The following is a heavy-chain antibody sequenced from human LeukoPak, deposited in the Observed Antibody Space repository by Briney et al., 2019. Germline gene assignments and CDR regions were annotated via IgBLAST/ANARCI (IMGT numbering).Heavy chain of an antibody. CDR2: FDPEDGET. D-gene: IGHD6-19*01. V-gene: IGHV1-24*01. CDR3: ATRSSGWYEDFQH. J-gene: IGHJ1*01. CDR1: GYTXTELS. Sequence: ASVKVSCKVSGYTXTELSMHWVRQAPGKGLEWMGGFDPEDGETIYAQKFQGRVTMTEDTSTDTAYMELSSLRSEDTAVYYCATRSSGWYEDFQHWGQGTLVTVSS.